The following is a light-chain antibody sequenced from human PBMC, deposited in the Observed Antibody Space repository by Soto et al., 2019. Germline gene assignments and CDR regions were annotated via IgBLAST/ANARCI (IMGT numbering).Light chain of an antibody. CDR2: QDS. Sequence: SYELTQPPSVSVSPGQTASISCSGDKLGDKYACWYQQKPGQSPVLVIYQDSKRPSGIPERFSGSNSGNTATLTISGTQAMDEADYYCQAWDSSNVVFGGGTKVTGL. CDR1: KLGDKY. CDR3: QAWDSSNVV. V-gene: IGLV3-1*01. J-gene: IGLJ2*01.